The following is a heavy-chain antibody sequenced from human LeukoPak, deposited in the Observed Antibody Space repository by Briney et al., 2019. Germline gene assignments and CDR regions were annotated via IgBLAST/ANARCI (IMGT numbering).Heavy chain of an antibody. CDR2: IYHSGST. CDR3: ARDSSFDSSGYTYFI. J-gene: IGHJ4*02. Sequence: SETPSLTCAVSGGSISSGGYSWSWIRQPPGKGLEWIGYIYHSGSTYYNPSLKSRVTISVDRSKNQFSLKLSSVTAADTAVYYCARDSSFDSSGYTYFIWGQGTLVTVSS. D-gene: IGHD3-22*01. V-gene: IGHV4-30-2*01. CDR1: GGSISSGGYS.